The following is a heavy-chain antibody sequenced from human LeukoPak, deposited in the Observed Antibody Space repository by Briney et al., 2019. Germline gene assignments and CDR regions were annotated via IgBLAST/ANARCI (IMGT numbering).Heavy chain of an antibody. CDR3: ARRHLRREGGRGMDV. V-gene: IGHV4-34*01. D-gene: IGHD3-16*01. J-gene: IGHJ6*02. Sequence: KPSETLSLTCAVYGGSFSGYYWSWIRQPPGKGLEWIGEINHSGSTNYNPSLKSRVTISVDTSKNQFSLKLSSVTAADTAVYYCARRHLRREGGRGMDVWGQGTTVTVSS. CDR1: GGSFSGYY. CDR2: INHSGST.